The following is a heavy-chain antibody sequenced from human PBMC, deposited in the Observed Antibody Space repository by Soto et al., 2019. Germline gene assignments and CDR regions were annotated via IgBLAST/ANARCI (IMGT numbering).Heavy chain of an antibody. J-gene: IGHJ4*02. CDR3: ARDSGKWDAHSTSLFGY. Sequence: QTGGSLRLSCAASGFTFSSYGMHWVRQAPGKGLEWVAVIWYDGRNKYYSDSVKGRFTISRDNSKNTLYLEMNSLRAEDTAVYYCARDSGKWDAHSTSLFGYWGQGNLVTVSS. V-gene: IGHV3-33*01. CDR1: GFTFSSYG. D-gene: IGHD3-10*01. CDR2: IWYDGRNK.